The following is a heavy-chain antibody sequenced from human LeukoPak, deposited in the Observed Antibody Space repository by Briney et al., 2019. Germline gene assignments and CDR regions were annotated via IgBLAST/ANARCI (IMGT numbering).Heavy chain of an antibody. V-gene: IGHV4-39*01. CDR1: GGSISSSSYY. CDR2: IYYSGST. D-gene: IGHD6-19*01. CDR3: ARHGPGWDFYFDY. Sequence: SETLSLTCTVSGGSISSSSYYWGWIRQPPGKGLEWIGSIYYSGSTHYNPSLKSRVTISVDTSKNQFSLKLSSVTAADTAVYYCARHGPGWDFYFDYWGQGTLVTVSS. J-gene: IGHJ4*02.